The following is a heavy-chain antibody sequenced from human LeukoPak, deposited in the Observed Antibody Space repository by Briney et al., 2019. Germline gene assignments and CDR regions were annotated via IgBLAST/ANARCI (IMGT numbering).Heavy chain of an antibody. CDR3: ARDLWSPRKDYYMDV. J-gene: IGHJ6*03. CDR1: GYTFTGDY. D-gene: IGHD2-21*01. Sequence: ASVKVSCKASGYTFTGDYLHWVRQAPGQGLEWMGWINPNSGDTIYAQTFQDRVTLTRDTSISTAYMELSRLRSDDTAVYYCARDLWSPRKDYYMDVWGKGTTVTVSS. V-gene: IGHV1-2*02. CDR2: INPNSGDT.